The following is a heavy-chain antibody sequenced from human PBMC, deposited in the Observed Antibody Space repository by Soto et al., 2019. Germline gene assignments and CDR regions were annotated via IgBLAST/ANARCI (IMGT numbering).Heavy chain of an antibody. CDR1: GFRFSSYW. V-gene: IGHV3-74*01. CDR3: ARGAVVGSLSFAY. Sequence: EVQLVESGGGLVQPGGSLRLSCAASGFRFSSYWMHWVRQAPGQGLVWVSRINSDESTTGYADSVKGRFTISRDNAKNTLYLQVNSLRVEDTAVYYCARGAVVGSLSFAYWGQGTLVTVSS. CDR2: INSDESTT. J-gene: IGHJ4*02. D-gene: IGHD6-13*01.